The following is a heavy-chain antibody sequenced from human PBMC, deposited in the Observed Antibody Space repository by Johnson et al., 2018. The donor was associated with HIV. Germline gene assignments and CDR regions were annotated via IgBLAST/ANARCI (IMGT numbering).Heavy chain of an antibody. CDR1: GFSFSDYA. D-gene: IGHD3-10*01. CDR2: INWNGGST. J-gene: IGHJ3*02. CDR3: AKAELIRFGELNDGFDI. V-gene: IGHV3-20*04. Sequence: EVQLVESGGGVVQPGRSLRLSCAASGFSFSDYAMHWVRQAPGKGLEWVSGINWNGGSTGYVDSVKGRFTISRDNSKNTLYLQMTSLRQDDTAVYYCAKAELIRFGELNDGFDIWGQGTMDTVSS.